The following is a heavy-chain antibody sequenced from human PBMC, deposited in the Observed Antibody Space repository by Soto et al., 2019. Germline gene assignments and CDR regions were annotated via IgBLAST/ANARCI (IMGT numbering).Heavy chain of an antibody. V-gene: IGHV3-23*01. CDR3: ANTMPHYYDSSAYYLCYFYY. CDR2: ISGSGGST. Sequence: CAAAGCASMRRALSRGGHNPGEGLELVSAISGSGGSTYYADSVKGRFTISRDNSKNTLYLQMNSLRAEDTAVYYCANTMPHYYDSSAYYLCYFYYWVQGTLVTISS. CDR1: GCASMRRA. D-gene: IGHD3-22*01. J-gene: IGHJ4*02.